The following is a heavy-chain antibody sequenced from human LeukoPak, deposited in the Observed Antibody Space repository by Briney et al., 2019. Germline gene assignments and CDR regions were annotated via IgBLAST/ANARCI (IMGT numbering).Heavy chain of an antibody. Sequence: GGSLRLSCAASGFTFTSYAMNWVRQAPGKGLEWVSAISGSGGSTYYADSVKGRFTISRDNSKNTLYLQMNSLRAEDTAVYYCAKDGSSWYHTYFDYWGQGTLVTVSS. CDR2: ISGSGGST. J-gene: IGHJ4*02. CDR3: AKDGSSWYHTYFDY. V-gene: IGHV3-23*01. CDR1: GFTFTSYA. D-gene: IGHD6-13*01.